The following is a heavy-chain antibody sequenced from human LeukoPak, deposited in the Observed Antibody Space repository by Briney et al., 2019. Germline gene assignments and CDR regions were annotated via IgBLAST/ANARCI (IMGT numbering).Heavy chain of an antibody. V-gene: IGHV3-21*04. CDR2: ISSSSSYI. CDR1: GFTFSSYS. D-gene: IGHD6-19*01. CDR3: AKAEAVAGATWYFDY. Sequence: PGGSLRLSCAASGFTFSSYSMNWVRQAPGKGLEWVSSISSSSSYIYYADSVKGRFTISRDNAKNSLYLQMNSLRAEDTAVYYCAKAEAVAGATWYFDYWGQGTLVTVSS. J-gene: IGHJ4*02.